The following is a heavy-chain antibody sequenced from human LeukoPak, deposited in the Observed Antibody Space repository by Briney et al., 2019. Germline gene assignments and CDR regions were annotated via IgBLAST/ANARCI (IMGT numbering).Heavy chain of an antibody. CDR1: GGTFSSYA. J-gene: IGHJ4*02. V-gene: IGHV1-69*06. D-gene: IGHD2-15*01. Sequence: SVKVSCKASGGTFSSYAISWVRQAPGQGLEWMGGIIPIFGTANYAQKFQGRVTITADKSTSTAYMELSSLRSEDTAVYYCASILGYCGGGSCFLDYWGQGTLVTVSS. CDR2: IIPIFGTA. CDR3: ASILGYCGGGSCFLDY.